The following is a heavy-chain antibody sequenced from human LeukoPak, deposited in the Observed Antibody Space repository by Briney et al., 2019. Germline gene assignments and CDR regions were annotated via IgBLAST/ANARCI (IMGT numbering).Heavy chain of an antibody. J-gene: IGHJ4*02. CDR2: INHSGST. CDR3: ARGGGYGSGSNDY. CDR1: GGSFSDYY. V-gene: IGHV4-34*01. Sequence: SETLSLTCAVYGGSFSDYYWSWIRQPPGKGLEWIGEINHSGSTNYNPSLKSRVTISVDTSKNQFSLKLSSVTAADTAVYYCARGGGYGSGSNDYWGQGTLVTVSS. D-gene: IGHD3-10*01.